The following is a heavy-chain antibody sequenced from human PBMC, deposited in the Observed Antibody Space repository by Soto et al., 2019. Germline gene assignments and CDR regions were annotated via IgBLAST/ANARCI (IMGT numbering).Heavy chain of an antibody. J-gene: IGHJ4*02. CDR2: INHSGST. CDR1: GGSFSGYY. V-gene: IGHV4-34*01. CDR3: ARGRVRGYSYGAFDY. Sequence: SETLSLTCAVYGGSFSGYYWSWIRQPPGKGLEWIGEINHSGSTNYNPSLKSRVTISVDTSKNQFSLKLSSVTAADTAVYYCARGRVRGYSYGAFDYWGQGTLGTSS. D-gene: IGHD5-18*01.